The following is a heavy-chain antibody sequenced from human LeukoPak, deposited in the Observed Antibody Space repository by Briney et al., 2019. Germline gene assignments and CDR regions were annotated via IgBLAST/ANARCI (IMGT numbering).Heavy chain of an antibody. D-gene: IGHD3-22*01. CDR3: ARLTHSYYSDTSGYYPYYYMDV. Sequence: PSETLSLTCSVSGASISSSDYYWGWIRQPPGKGPEWIGRINYSGSTYYNPSLKSRVTISVDTSKNHFSLRLTSMTAADTAVYYCARLTHSYYSDTSGYYPYYYMDVWGKGTTVTVSS. J-gene: IGHJ6*03. CDR2: INYSGST. CDR1: GASISSSDYY. V-gene: IGHV4-39*02.